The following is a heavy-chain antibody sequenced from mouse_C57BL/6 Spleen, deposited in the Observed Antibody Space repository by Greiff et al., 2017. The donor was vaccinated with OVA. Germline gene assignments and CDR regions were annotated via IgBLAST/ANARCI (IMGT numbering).Heavy chain of an antibody. CDR1: GYAFSSYW. CDR3: ARATVIRYAMDY. J-gene: IGHJ4*01. Sequence: VKLVESGAELVKPGASVKISCKASGYAFSSYWMNWVKQRPGKGLEWIGQIYPGDGDTNYNGKFKGKATLTADKSSSTAYMQLSSLTSEDSAVYFCARATVIRYAMDYWGQGTSVTVSS. V-gene: IGHV1-80*01. CDR2: IYPGDGDT. D-gene: IGHD1-1*01.